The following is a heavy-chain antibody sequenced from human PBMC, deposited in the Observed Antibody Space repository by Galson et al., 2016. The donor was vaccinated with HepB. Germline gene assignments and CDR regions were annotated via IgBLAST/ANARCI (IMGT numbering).Heavy chain of an antibody. CDR1: GFTFSSYW. Sequence: SLRLSCAASGFTFSSYWMSWVRQAPGRGLEWVANIKEDGSEKYYVDSVKGRFTISRDNVKNSLYLQMNSLRAEDTAVYYCAKDRGGWQPLNVFEIWGQGTMVTVSS. CDR2: IKEDGSEK. V-gene: IGHV3-7*01. J-gene: IGHJ3*02. D-gene: IGHD6-19*01. CDR3: AKDRGGWQPLNVFEI.